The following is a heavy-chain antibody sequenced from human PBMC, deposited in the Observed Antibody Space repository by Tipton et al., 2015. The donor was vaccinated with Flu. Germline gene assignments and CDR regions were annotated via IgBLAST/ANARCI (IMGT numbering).Heavy chain of an antibody. D-gene: IGHD3-16*02. Sequence: SLRLSCAASGFTFSSYGIHWVRQAPGKGLEWVAVISYDGSNKYYADSVKGRFTISRDNSKNTLYLQMSSLRAEDTAVYYCAKDPGGGINRNNYFDSWGQGTLVTVSS. CDR1: GFTFSSYG. J-gene: IGHJ5*01. CDR3: AKDPGGGINRNNYFDS. CDR2: ISYDGSNK. V-gene: IGHV3-30*18.